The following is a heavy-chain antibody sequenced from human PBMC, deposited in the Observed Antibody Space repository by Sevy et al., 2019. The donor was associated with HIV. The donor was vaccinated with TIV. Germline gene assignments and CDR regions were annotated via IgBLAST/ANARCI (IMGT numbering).Heavy chain of an antibody. V-gene: IGHV4-39*01. Sequence: SETLSLTCTVSGGSISSSSYYWGWIRQPPGKGLEWIGSICYSGSTYYNPSLKSRVTISVDTSKNQFSLKLSSVTAADTAVYYCARHQPHIVVVTARRSPYLDYWGQGTLVTVSS. CDR1: GGSISSSSYY. D-gene: IGHD2-21*02. J-gene: IGHJ4*02. CDR2: ICYSGST. CDR3: ARHQPHIVVVTARRSPYLDY.